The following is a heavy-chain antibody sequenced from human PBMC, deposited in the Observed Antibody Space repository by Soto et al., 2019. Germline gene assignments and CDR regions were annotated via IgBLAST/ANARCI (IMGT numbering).Heavy chain of an antibody. V-gene: IGHV3-74*03. CDR3: AKDLSWGQSDY. CDR2: IKTDGTAT. D-gene: IGHD3-16*01. Sequence: EVQLVESGGGLVQPGGSLRLSCAASGFSFSSYWMHWFRQDSGKGLVWVSSIKTDGTATQYADSVKGRFTVSRDNAKNTVYLQMNSLTAEDTDVYYCAKDLSWGQSDYWGQGTLVTVSS. J-gene: IGHJ4*02. CDR1: GFSFSSYW.